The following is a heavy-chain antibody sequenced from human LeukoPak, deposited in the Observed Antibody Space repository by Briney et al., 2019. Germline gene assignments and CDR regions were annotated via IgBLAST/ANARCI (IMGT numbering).Heavy chain of an antibody. CDR1: GGSFSGYY. V-gene: IGHV4-34*01. J-gene: IGHJ4*02. Sequence: SETLSLTCAVYGGSFSGYYWSWIRQPPGKGLEWIGEINHSGSTNYNPSLKSRVTISVGTSKNQFSLKLSSVTAADTAVYYCAREARRGIAAAGTDYWGQGTLVTVSS. CDR3: AREARRGIAAAGTDY. D-gene: IGHD6-13*01. CDR2: INHSGST.